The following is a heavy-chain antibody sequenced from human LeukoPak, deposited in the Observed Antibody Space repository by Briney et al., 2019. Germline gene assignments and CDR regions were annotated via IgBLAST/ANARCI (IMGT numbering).Heavy chain of an antibody. Sequence: GGSLRLAWAASGFTFSSYAMSWVRQAPGKGLEWVSTISGSGGSTYYADSVKGRFIISREHSKNKVYLQMSSLRAEDTAVYYCAKVLLVVVEPAAIRGGLDYWGQGTLVTVSS. V-gene: IGHV3-23*01. CDR3: AKVLLVVVEPAAIRGGLDY. CDR2: ISGSGGST. D-gene: IGHD2-2*01. J-gene: IGHJ4*02. CDR1: GFTFSSYA.